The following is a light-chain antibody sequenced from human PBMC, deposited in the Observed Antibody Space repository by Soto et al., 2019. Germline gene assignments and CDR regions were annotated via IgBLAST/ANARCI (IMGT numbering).Light chain of an antibody. Sequence: QSALTQPRSVSASPGQSVTISCTGTSSNVGGYNYVSWYQQNPGKVPKLMIYDASKRPPGVPDRFSGSKSGNAASLTISGLQAEDEADYYCCSYAASYTLVFGGGTQLTVL. J-gene: IGLJ2*01. CDR1: SSNVGGYNY. V-gene: IGLV2-11*01. CDR2: DAS. CDR3: CSYAASYTLV.